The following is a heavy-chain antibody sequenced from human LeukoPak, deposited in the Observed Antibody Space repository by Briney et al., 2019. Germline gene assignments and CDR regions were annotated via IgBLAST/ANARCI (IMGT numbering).Heavy chain of an antibody. Sequence: GGSLRLSCAASGFIFSSYSMTWVRQAPGKGLEWVSSITGSGALTYYADSVKGRFTISKDNAMDTLFLQVNSLRADDTAVYYCAKDRVDGSGSQFDSWGQGSLVTVSS. CDR3: AKDRVDGSGSQFDS. J-gene: IGHJ4*02. V-gene: IGHV3-23*01. CDR2: ITGSGALT. D-gene: IGHD3-10*01. CDR1: GFIFSSYS.